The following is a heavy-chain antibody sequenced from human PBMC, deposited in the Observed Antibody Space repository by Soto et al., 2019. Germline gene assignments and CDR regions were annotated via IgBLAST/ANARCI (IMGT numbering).Heavy chain of an antibody. CDR2: TYYRSKWSN. V-gene: IGHV6-1*01. CDR3: ARGVSAQFDY. D-gene: IGHD6-6*01. Sequence: SPTLSLTCAISGDSVSSNTAAWNWIRQSPSGGLEWLGRTYYRSKWSNDYAVSMKSRITISPDTSKNQFSLQLSSVTPEDTAVYYCARGVSAQFDYWGRGTLVTVSS. CDR1: GDSVSSNTAA. J-gene: IGHJ4*02.